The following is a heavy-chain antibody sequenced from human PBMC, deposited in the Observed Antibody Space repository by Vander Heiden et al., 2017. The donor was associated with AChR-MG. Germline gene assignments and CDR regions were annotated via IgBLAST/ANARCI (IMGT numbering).Heavy chain of an antibody. CDR1: GGTFSSYA. J-gene: IGHJ4*02. CDR2: IIPIFGTA. Sequence: QVQLVQSGAEVKKPGSSVKVSCQASGGTFSSYAISWVRQAPGQGLEWMGGIIPIFGTANYAQKFQGRVTITADESTSTAYMELSSLRSEDTAVYYCAREGPGYCSSTSCYIGGFDYWGQGTLVTVSS. D-gene: IGHD2-2*02. CDR3: AREGPGYCSSTSCYIGGFDY. V-gene: IGHV1-69*01.